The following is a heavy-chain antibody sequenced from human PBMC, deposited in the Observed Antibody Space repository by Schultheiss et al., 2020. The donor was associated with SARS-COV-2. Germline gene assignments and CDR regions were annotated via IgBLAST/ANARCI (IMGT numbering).Heavy chain of an antibody. J-gene: IGHJ4*02. CDR2: ISWNSGSI. CDR3: ARVDGNGWYFDY. V-gene: IGHV3-11*04. Sequence: GGSLRLSCAASGFTFSDYYMSWIRQAPGKGLEWVSGISWNSGSIGYADSVKGRFTISRDNAKNSLYLQMNSLRAEDTAVYYCARVDGNGWYFDYWGQGTLVTVAS. D-gene: IGHD6-19*01. CDR1: GFTFSDYY.